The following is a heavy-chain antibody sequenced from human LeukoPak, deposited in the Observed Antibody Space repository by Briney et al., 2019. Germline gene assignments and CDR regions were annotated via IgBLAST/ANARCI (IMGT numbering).Heavy chain of an antibody. J-gene: IGHJ4*02. CDR3: ARGDYTSGCYYFDY. D-gene: IGHD6-19*01. CDR1: GYSFTSYW. CDR2: IYPGDSDT. V-gene: IGHV5-51*01. Sequence: GESLKIPCEGSGYSFTSYWIGWVRQMPGKGLEWMGIIYPGDSDTRYSPSFQGQVTISADKSISTAYLQWSSLKASDTAMYYCARGDYTSGCYYFDYWGQGPLFTVSS.